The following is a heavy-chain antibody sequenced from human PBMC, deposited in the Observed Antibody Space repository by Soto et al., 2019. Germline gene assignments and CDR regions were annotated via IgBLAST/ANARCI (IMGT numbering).Heavy chain of an antibody. CDR2: VFYTGFT. J-gene: IGHJ4*02. D-gene: IGHD1-20*01. Sequence: SETLSLTCAVSGGSISGSYYYWAWLRQSPGKGPEWIGSVFYTGFTSYNPSLESRVSVSVDTSKSQFSLKLSAVTAADTAVYYCATSQKGYDWNYFDHWGQGALVTVSS. CDR3: ATSQKGYDWNYFDH. CDR1: GGSISGSYYY. V-gene: IGHV4-39*01.